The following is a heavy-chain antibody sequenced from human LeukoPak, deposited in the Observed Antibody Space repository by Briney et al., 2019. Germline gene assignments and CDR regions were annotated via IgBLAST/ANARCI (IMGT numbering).Heavy chain of an antibody. CDR2: ISAYNGNT. D-gene: IGHD6-6*01. J-gene: IGHJ4*02. CDR1: GYTFTSYG. V-gene: IGHV1-18*01. Sequence: VASVKVSCKASGYTFTSYGISWVRQAPGQGLEWMGWISAYNGNTNYAQKLQGRVTMTTGTSTGTAYMELRSLRSDDTAVYYCARDLETARTPEGGYYWGQGTLVTVSS. CDR3: ARDLETARTPEGGYY.